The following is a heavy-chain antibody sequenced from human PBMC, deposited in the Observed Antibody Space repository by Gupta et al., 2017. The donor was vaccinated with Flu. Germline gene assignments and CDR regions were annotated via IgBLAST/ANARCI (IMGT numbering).Heavy chain of an antibody. J-gene: IGHJ4*02. CDR2: ICSSSSYI. Sequence: EVQLVESGGGLVKPGGSLRLSCAASGLTFNPYSMKWVRAAPGKGLWWVSFICSSSSYIYYVYSLRGRFTISRDNANNSLYLQLNSLRAEDTAVYYCARTWEARTGSDYWGQGTLVTVSS. D-gene: IGHD3-10*01. CDR3: ARTWEARTGSDY. CDR1: GLTFNPYS. V-gene: IGHV3-21*01.